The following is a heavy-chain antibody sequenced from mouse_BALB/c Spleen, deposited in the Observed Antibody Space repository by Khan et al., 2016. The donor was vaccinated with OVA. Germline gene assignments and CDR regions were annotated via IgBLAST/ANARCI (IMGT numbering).Heavy chain of an antibody. Sequence: QVQLKESGAELVRPGVSVKISCKGSGYTFTDFTMHWVKQSHAKSLEWIGVISTYYGDVTYNQKFKGKATMTVDKSSSTAFMELASLTTEDSASDYCTRGGGSMIAYWGQGTLVTVSA. V-gene: IGHV1S137*01. CDR1: GYTFTDFT. CDR3: TRGGGSMIAY. CDR2: ISTYYGDV. D-gene: IGHD2-10*02. J-gene: IGHJ3*01.